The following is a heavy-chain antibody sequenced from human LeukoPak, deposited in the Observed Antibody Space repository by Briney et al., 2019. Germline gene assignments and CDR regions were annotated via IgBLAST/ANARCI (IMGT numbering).Heavy chain of an antibody. Sequence: GGSLRLSCAASGFTFSSYNMNWVRQAPGKGLEWASSISSSSTYVYYADSLKGRFTISRDNAKNSLYLQMNSLRAEDTAAYYCARDWNIAAAPYYYYGMDVWGQGTTVTVSS. CDR1: GFTFSSYN. V-gene: IGHV3-21*01. CDR3: ARDWNIAAAPYYYYGMDV. J-gene: IGHJ6*02. D-gene: IGHD6-13*01. CDR2: ISSSSTYV.